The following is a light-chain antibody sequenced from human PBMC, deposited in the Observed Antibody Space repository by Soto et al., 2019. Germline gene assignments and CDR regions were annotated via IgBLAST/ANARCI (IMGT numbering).Light chain of an antibody. CDR1: QGISSY. CDR2: AAS. Sequence: DIRLTQSPSFLSASVGDRVTITCRASQGISSYLAWYQQKPGKAPKLLIYAASTLQSGVPSRFSGSGSGTEFTLTISSLQPEDFATYYCQQLNRYPLTFGGGTRWIS. CDR3: QQLNRYPLT. V-gene: IGKV1-9*01. J-gene: IGKJ4*01.